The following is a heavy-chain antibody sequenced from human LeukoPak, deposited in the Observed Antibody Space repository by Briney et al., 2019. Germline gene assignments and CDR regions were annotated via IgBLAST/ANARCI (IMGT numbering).Heavy chain of an antibody. J-gene: IGHJ5*02. Sequence: PSETLSLTCTVSGGSISSGGYYWSWIRQHPGKGLEWIGYIYYSGSTYYNPSLKSRVTISVDTSKNQFSPKLSSVTAADTAVYYCARNLVRGVTFGFDPWGQGTLVTVSS. CDR2: IYYSGST. CDR3: ARNLVRGVTFGFDP. D-gene: IGHD3-10*01. CDR1: GGSISSGGYY. V-gene: IGHV4-31*03.